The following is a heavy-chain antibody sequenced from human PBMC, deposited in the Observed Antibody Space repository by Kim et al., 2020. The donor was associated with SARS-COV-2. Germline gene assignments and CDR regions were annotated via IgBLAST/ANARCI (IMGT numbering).Heavy chain of an antibody. Sequence: SETLSLTCTVSGGSISSYYWSWIRQPPGKGLEWIGYIYYSGSTNYNPSLKSRATISVDTSKNQFSLKLSSVTAADTAVYYCARVELPYYYGSGRGWWFDPWGQGTLVTVSS. CDR1: GGSISSYY. CDR3: ARVELPYYYGSGRGWWFDP. J-gene: IGHJ5*02. D-gene: IGHD3-10*01. CDR2: IYYSGST. V-gene: IGHV4-59*01.